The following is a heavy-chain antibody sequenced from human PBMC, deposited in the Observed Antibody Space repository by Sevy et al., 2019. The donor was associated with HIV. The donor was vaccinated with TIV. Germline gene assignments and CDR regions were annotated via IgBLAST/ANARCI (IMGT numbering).Heavy chain of an antibody. CDR1: GFTFSSAA. J-gene: IGHJ4*02. CDR3: TRAIRSRIPGSSGWHDFFDS. D-gene: IGHD6-19*01. V-gene: IGHV3-30-3*01. CDR2: ISTDGNLK. Sequence: GGSLRLACAASGFTFSSAAMDWVRQAPGKGLEWVAVISTDGNLKYYADSVKGRFTISRDNSKNTMSLQMNSLRPDDTAMYYCTRAIRSRIPGSSGWHDFFDSWVQGTLVTVSS.